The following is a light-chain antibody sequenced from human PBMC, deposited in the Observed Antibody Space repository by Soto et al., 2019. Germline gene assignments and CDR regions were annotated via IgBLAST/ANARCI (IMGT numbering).Light chain of an antibody. V-gene: IGKV1-39*01. CDR1: QTINIY. CDR2: AAS. J-gene: IGKJ2*01. CDR3: QQSYRSPYT. Sequence: IQLTQSPSSLSASVGDTVTVTCRASQTINIYLNWYQQKPGKAPELLIYAASSLQSGVPSRFSGGGSRTDFTLTIYSLQPEDCATYYCQQSYRSPYTFGQGTTLEMK.